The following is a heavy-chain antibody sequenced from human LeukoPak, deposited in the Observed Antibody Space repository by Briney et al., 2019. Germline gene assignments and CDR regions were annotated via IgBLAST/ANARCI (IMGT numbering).Heavy chain of an antibody. CDR2: ISGYNGNT. D-gene: IGHD3-22*01. J-gene: IGHJ6*02. CDR3: ARDDYYDSSGYYYYYYGMDV. CDR1: GYTFTSYG. V-gene: IGHV1-18*01. Sequence: ASVKVSCKASGYTFTSYGISWVRQAPGQGLEWMGWISGYNGNTNYAQKLQGRVTMTTDTSTSTAYMELRSLRSDDTAVYYCARDDYYDSSGYYYYYYGMDVWGQGTTVTVSS.